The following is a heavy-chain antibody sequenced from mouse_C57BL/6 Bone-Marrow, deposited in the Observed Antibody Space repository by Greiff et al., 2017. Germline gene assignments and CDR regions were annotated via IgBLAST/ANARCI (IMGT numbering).Heavy chain of an antibody. CDR2: IDPSDSYT. CDR1: GYTFTSYW. J-gene: IGHJ1*03. Sequence: QVQLQQPGAELVRPGTSVKLSCKASGYTFTSYWMHWVKQRPGQGLEWIGVIDPSDSYTNYNQQFKGKATLTVDTSSSTAYMQLSSLTSEDSAVYYCAREDYLTTVLVRNWYFDVWGTGTTVTVSS. CDR3: AREDYLTTVLVRNWYFDV. D-gene: IGHD1-1*01. V-gene: IGHV1-59*01.